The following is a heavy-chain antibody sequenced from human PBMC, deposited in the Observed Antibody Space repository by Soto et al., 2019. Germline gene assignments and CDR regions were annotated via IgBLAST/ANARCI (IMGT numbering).Heavy chain of an antibody. CDR3: AREGRVGATSLSLGDFDY. J-gene: IGHJ4*02. V-gene: IGHV1-69*12. CDR1: GGTFSSYA. CDR2: IIPIFVTA. Sequence: QVQLVQSGAEVKKPGSSVKVSCKASGGTFSSYAISWVRQAPGQGLEWMGGIIPIFVTANYAQKFQGRVTITADESTSTAYMELSSLRSEDTAVYYWAREGRVGATSLSLGDFDYWGQGTLVTVSS. D-gene: IGHD1-26*01.